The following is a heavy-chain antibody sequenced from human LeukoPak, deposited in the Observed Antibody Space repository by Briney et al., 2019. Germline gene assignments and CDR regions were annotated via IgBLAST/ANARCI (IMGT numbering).Heavy chain of an antibody. CDR1: GGSISSGGYS. CDR2: IYYSGST. V-gene: IGHV4-31*03. Sequence: PSETLSLTCTVSGGSISSGGYSWSWIRQHPGKGLEWIGYIYYSGSTYYNPSLKSRVTISVDTSKNQFSLKLSSVTAADTAVYYCARGLGAPSTVTDYWGQGTLVTVSS. J-gene: IGHJ4*02. CDR3: ARGLGAPSTVTDY. D-gene: IGHD4-17*01.